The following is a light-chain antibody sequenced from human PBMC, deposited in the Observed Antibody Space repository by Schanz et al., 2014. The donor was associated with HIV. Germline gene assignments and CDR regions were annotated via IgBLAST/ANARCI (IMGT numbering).Light chain of an antibody. CDR2: AAS. V-gene: IGKV1-9*01. CDR3: QQLNSYSLT. CDR1: HGISTY. Sequence: IQMTQSPSSLSASVEDRVTITCRASHGISTYLAWYQQKPGKAPKLLIYAASTLQSGVPSRFSGSGSGTEFTLTISSLQPEDSATYYCQQLNSYSLTFGGGTKVEIK. J-gene: IGKJ4*01.